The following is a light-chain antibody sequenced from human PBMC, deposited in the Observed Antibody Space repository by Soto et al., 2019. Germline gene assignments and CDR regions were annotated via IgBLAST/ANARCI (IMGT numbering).Light chain of an antibody. CDR3: SSYTGSSPYV. CDR1: SSDVGGYNY. J-gene: IGLJ1*01. V-gene: IGLV2-14*01. Sequence: QSALDQPASVSGSPGQAITISCTGNSSDVGGYNYVSWYQQHPGKAPKLMIYDVSNRPSGVSNRFSGSKSGNTASLTISGLQAEDEADYYCSSYTGSSPYVFGTGTKVTVL. CDR2: DVS.